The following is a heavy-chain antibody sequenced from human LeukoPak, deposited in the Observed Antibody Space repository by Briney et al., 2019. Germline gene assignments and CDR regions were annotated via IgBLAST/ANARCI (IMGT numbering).Heavy chain of an antibody. Sequence: GGSLRLSCAVSGFSVSSFGMSWVRQAPGKGLEWVSAISVNGDTTWYADSVKGRFIISRDNSKNTLYLQLSSLRAEDTAVYYCAQGYSSGWYPYWGQGSLVSVSS. J-gene: IGHJ4*02. V-gene: IGHV3-23*01. CDR2: ISVNGDTT. D-gene: IGHD6-19*01. CDR3: AQGYSSGWYPY. CDR1: GFSVSSFG.